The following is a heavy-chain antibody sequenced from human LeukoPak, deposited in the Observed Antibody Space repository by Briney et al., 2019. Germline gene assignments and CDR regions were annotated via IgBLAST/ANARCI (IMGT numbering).Heavy chain of an antibody. CDR3: ASQIVVPADY. D-gene: IGHD2-2*01. CDR1: RFIFSSYW. V-gene: IGHV3-21*01. J-gene: IGHJ4*02. Sequence: TGGSLRLSCAVSRFIFSSYWMSWVRQAPGKGLEWVSSISSSSSYIYYADSVKGRFTISRVNAKNSLYLQMNSLRAEDTAVYYCASQIVVPADYWGQGTLVTVSS. CDR2: ISSSSSYI.